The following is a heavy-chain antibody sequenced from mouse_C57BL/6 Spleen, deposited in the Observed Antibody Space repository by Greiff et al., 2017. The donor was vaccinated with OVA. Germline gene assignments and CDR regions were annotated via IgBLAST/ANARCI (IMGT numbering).Heavy chain of an antibody. CDR1: GFTFTDYY. D-gene: IGHD1-1*01. Sequence: EVMLVESGGGLVQPGGSLSLSCAASGFTFTDYYMSWVRQPPGKALEWLGFIRNKANGYTTEYSASVKGRFTISRDTSQSILYLQMNAVRAEDSATYYGARSGYYGSRYFDVWGTGTTVTVSS. V-gene: IGHV7-3*01. CDR2: IRNKANGYTT. J-gene: IGHJ1*03. CDR3: ARSGYYGSRYFDV.